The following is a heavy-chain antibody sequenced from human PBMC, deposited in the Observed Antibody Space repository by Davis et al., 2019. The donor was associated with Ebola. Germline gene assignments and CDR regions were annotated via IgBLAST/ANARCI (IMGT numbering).Heavy chain of an antibody. J-gene: IGHJ3*02. CDR1: GGSISSGGYY. CDR3: TGGRGAFDI. Sequence: SETLSLTCAVSGGSISSGGYYWGWIRQPPGQGLEWIGSIYYSGSTYYNPSLKSRVTISVDTSKNQFSLKLSSVTAADTAVYYCTGGRGAFDIWGQGTMVTVSS. V-gene: IGHV4-39*01. CDR2: IYYSGST. D-gene: IGHD1-26*01.